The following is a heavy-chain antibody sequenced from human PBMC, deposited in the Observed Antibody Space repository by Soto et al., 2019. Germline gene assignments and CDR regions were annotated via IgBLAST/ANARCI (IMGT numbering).Heavy chain of an antibody. CDR3: ARGLCTRSICYRGGIYYGMDV. CDR2: TSYDGSNK. V-gene: IGHV3-30-3*01. J-gene: IGHJ6*02. Sequence: QVQLVESGGGVVQPGTSLRLSCAASAFTFSNYAMHWVRQAPGKGLEWVAVTSYDGSNKYYADSVKGRFTISRDNSKSTHYLQMISLRAEDTAVYYCARGLCTRSICYRGGIYYGMDVWGQGTTVTVSS. CDR1: AFTFSNYA. D-gene: IGHD2-2*01.